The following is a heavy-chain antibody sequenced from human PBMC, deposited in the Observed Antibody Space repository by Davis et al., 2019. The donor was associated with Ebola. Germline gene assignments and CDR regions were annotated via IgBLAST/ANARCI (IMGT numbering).Heavy chain of an antibody. CDR1: GLTFSSYG. CDR3: ARDAHDYDAFDI. CDR2: IGYDGGDK. Sequence: PGGSLRLSRTASGLTFSSYGMHWVRQAPGKGLEWVAVIGYDGGDKHYADSVKGRFTISRDNSKNKVYLQMNSLRAEDMAVYYCARDAHDYDAFDIWGQGTMVTVSS. V-gene: IGHV3-33*01. D-gene: IGHD5-12*01. J-gene: IGHJ3*02.